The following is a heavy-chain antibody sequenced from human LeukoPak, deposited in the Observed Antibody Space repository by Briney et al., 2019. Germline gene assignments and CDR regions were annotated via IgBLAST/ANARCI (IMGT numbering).Heavy chain of an antibody. V-gene: IGHV4-59*01. J-gene: IGHJ4*02. CDR3: ARVTGYMIEDYFDY. CDR1: GGSISPYY. D-gene: IGHD3-9*01. CDR2: FYYTGST. Sequence: SETLSLTCTVSGGSISPYYWSWIRQPPGKGLEWIGYFYYTGSTDYNPSLKSRVTISVDTSKNQFSLKLRSVTAADTAVYYCARVTGYMIEDYFDYWGQGILVTVSS.